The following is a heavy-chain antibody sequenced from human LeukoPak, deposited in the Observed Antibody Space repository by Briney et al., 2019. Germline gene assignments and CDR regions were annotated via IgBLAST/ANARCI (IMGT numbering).Heavy chain of an antibody. CDR1: GYTFTSYY. J-gene: IGHJ4*02. CDR3: ARDSKARNYYDSSGGPYYFDY. CDR2: INPSGGST. Sequence: ASVKVSCKASGYTFTSYYMHWVRQAPGQGLEWMGIINPSGGSTSYAQKFQGRVTMTRDTSTSTVYMELSSLRSEDTAVYYCARDSKARNYYDSSGGPYYFDYWGQGPWSPSPQ. V-gene: IGHV1-46*01. D-gene: IGHD3-22*01.